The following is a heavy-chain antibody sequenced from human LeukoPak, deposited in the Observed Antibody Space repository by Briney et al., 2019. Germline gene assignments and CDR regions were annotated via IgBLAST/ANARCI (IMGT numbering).Heavy chain of an antibody. V-gene: IGHV3-30-3*01. Sequence: PGRSLRLSCAASGFTFSSYAMHWVRQAPGKGLEWEAVISYDGSNKYYADSVKGRFTISRDNSKNTLYLQMNSLRAEDTAVYYCARDARSIAAAGTKGRYFDYWAQGTLVTVSS. CDR2: ISYDGSNK. CDR1: GFTFSSYA. J-gene: IGHJ4*02. D-gene: IGHD6-13*01. CDR3: ARDARSIAAAGTKGRYFDY.